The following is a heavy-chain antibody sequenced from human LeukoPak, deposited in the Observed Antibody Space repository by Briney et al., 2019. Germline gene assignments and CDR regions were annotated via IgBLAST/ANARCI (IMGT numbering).Heavy chain of an antibody. Sequence: GGSLRLSCAVSGITLSNYGMSWVRQAPGKGLEWVAGISDSGGRTNYADSVKGRFIISRDNPKNTLYLQMNSLRAEDTAVYFCAKRGVVIRVILVGFHKEAYYFDSWGQGALVTVSS. V-gene: IGHV3-23*01. J-gene: IGHJ4*02. CDR3: AKRGVVIRVILVGFHKEAYYFDS. D-gene: IGHD3-22*01. CDR1: GITLSNYG. CDR2: ISDSGGRT.